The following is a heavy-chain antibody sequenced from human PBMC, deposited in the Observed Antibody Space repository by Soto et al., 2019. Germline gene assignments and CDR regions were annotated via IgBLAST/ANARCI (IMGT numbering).Heavy chain of an antibody. CDR3: ARETLRDAIDI. J-gene: IGHJ3*02. Sequence: PXGSLTLSCVASGFDFRSYEMSWVRQAPGKGLEWVSNIRANDESIYYADSVKGRVSVSRDNAKNSLFLEMNSLRVDDTAVYYCARETLRDAIDIWGQGTMVTVSS. CDR1: GFDFRSYE. V-gene: IGHV3-48*03. CDR2: IRANDESI.